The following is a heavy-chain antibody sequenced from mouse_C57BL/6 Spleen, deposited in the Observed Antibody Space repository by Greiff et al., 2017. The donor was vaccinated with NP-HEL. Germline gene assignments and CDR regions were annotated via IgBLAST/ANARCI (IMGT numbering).Heavy chain of an antibody. CDR3: AREGNIYYGSSPFAY. CDR1: GYAFSSSW. D-gene: IGHD1-1*01. J-gene: IGHJ3*01. Sequence: QVQLQQSGPELVKPGASVKISCKASGYAFSSSWMNWVKQRPGKGLEWIGRIYPGDGDTNYNGKFKGKATLTADKSSSTAYMQLSSLTSEDSAVYFGAREGNIYYGSSPFAYWGQGTLVTVSA. V-gene: IGHV1-82*01. CDR2: IYPGDGDT.